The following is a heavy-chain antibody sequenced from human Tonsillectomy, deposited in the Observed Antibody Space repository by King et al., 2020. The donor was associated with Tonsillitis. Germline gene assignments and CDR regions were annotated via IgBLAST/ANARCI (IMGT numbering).Heavy chain of an antibody. CDR2: IKIKTDGGTT. Sequence: VQLVESGGGLVKPGGSRRLSCAASGFTFSNAWMSWVRQAPGKGLEWGGRIKIKTDGGTTDYAAPVKGRFPISRDDSKNTLYLQMNSLKTEDTAVYYCTTEKVLEGFDYWGQGTLVTVSS. V-gene: IGHV3-15*01. J-gene: IGHJ4*02. CDR3: TTEKVLEGFDY. D-gene: IGHD2-8*02. CDR1: GFTFSNAW.